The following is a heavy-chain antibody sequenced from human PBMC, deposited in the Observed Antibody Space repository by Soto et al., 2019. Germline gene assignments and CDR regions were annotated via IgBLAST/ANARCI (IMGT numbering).Heavy chain of an antibody. CDR3: AREGLDCSSTSCYLIGYYYYYYMDV. J-gene: IGHJ6*03. CDR2: ISSSSSYI. V-gene: IGHV3-21*01. Sequence: GGSLRLSCAASGFTFSSYSMNWVRQAPGKGLEWVSSISSSSSYIYYADSVKGRFTISRDNAKNSLYLQMHSLRAEDTAVYYCAREGLDCSSTSCYLIGYYYYYYMDVWGKGTTVTVSS. CDR1: GFTFSSYS. D-gene: IGHD2-2*01.